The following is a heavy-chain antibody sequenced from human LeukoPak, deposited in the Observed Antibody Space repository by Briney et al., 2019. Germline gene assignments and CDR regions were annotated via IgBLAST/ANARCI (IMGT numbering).Heavy chain of an antibody. V-gene: IGHV3-30*18. J-gene: IGHJ4*02. CDR1: GFTFSSYG. CDR3: AKSSGSYPPFDY. CDR2: ISYDASNK. D-gene: IGHD1-26*01. Sequence: PGGFLILSCAASGFTFSSYGMHWVRQAPGKGLEWVAVISYDASNKYYADSVKGRFTISRDNSKNTLYLQMNSLRAEDTAVYYCAKSSGSYPPFDYWGQGTLVTVSS.